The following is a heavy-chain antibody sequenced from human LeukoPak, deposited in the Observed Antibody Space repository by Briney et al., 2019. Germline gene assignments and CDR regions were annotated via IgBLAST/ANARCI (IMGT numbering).Heavy chain of an antibody. CDR2: IYYSGST. J-gene: IGHJ4*02. CDR1: GGSISSYY. V-gene: IGHV4-59*01. D-gene: IGHD3-10*01. Sequence: SETLSLTCTVSGGSISSYYWSWIRQPPGKGLEWIGNIYYSGSTNYNPSLKSRVTISVDTSKNQFSLKLSSVTAADTAVYYCARAAGGSGSYYRGLFDYWGQGTLVTVSS. CDR3: ARAAGGSGSYYRGLFDY.